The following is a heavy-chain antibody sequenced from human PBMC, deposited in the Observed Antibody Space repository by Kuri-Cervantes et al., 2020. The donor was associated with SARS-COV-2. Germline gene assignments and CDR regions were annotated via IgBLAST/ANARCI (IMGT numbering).Heavy chain of an antibody. J-gene: IGHJ4*02. V-gene: IGHV3-23*01. CDR1: GFTFSDSA. Sequence: GESLKISCAASGFTFSDSAMNWVRQAPGKGLEWVSAISTSGAYTYYADSVEGRFTISRDNSKNTLYLQMKRLRAGDTAVYYCAKDGCSSTSCYMGYYFDYWGQGTLVTVSS. CDR3: AKDGCSSTSCYMGYYFDY. CDR2: ISTSGAYT. D-gene: IGHD2-2*02.